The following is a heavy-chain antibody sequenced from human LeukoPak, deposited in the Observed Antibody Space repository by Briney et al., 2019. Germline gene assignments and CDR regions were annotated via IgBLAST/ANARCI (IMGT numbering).Heavy chain of an antibody. V-gene: IGHV1-69*10. CDR1: GGTFSDYA. J-gene: IGHJ6*04. Sequence: SVKVSCEASGGTFSDYALNWMRQAPGQGLEWMGVFIPILGTANSTQKFQDRVTITADISTNTVYMELSSLRSEDTAVYFCAGIPVFGVVLHQEPVWGKGTTVTVSS. CDR2: FIPILGTA. D-gene: IGHD3-3*01. CDR3: AGIPVFGVVLHQEPV.